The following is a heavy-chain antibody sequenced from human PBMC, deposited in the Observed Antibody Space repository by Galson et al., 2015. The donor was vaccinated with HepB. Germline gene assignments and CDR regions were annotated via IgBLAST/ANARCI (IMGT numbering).Heavy chain of an antibody. CDR2: ISSSSKM. J-gene: IGHJ4*01. CDR3: ARGWGNDFWSGYQSAHFDS. V-gene: IGHV3-48*02. D-gene: IGHD3-3*01. CDR1: GFTFSIYS. Sequence: SLRLSCAASGFTFSIYSMNWVRQAPGKGLEWVSYISSSSKMYYADSVKGRFSISRDNAKNSLYLQMNSLRDEDTAIYYCARGWGNDFWSGYQSAHFDSWGHGTLGSVSS.